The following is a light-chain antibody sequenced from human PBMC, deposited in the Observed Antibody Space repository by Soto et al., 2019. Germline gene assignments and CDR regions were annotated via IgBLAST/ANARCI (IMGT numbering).Light chain of an antibody. V-gene: IGKV3-20*01. CDR1: QSVSRDN. Sequence: EIVLTQSPGTLCLSPGERGTLSGRASQSVSRDNLDCYQQKPGQAPRLLIYGASSRAPGIPDMFSGIGSGTDFTLTISRLEPVDLAVYYYQHYDRDTYIFCRGSKVDIK. CDR2: GAS. J-gene: IGKJ2*01. CDR3: QHYDRDTYI.